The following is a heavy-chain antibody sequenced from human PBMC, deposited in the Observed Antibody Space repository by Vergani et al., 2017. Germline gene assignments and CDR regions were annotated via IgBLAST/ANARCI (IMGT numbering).Heavy chain of an antibody. CDR1: GFTFSNAW. D-gene: IGHD6-19*01. Sequence: EVQLVESGGGLVKPGGSLRLSCAASGFTFSNAWMSWVRQAPGKGLEWVGRIKSKTDGGTTDYAAPVKGRFTISRDDSKNTLYLQMNSLKTEDTAVYYCTTAPGIAVAGPPAYMDVWGKGTTVTVSS. CDR2: IKSKTDGGTT. J-gene: IGHJ6*03. CDR3: TTAPGIAVAGPPAYMDV. V-gene: IGHV3-15*01.